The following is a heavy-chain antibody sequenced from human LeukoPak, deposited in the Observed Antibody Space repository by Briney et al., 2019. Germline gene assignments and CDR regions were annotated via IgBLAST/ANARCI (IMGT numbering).Heavy chain of an antibody. CDR3: AKEYYGSGSSAFDI. CDR2: ISWNSGSI. CDR1: GFPFPTYA. V-gene: IGHV3-9*01. J-gene: IGHJ3*02. Sequence: PGGSLRPSCVASGFPFPTYAMMWVRQAPGKGLEWVSGISWNSGSIGYADSVKGRFTISRDNAKNSLYRQMNSLRAEDTALYYCAKEYYGSGSSAFDIWGQGTMVTVSS. D-gene: IGHD3-10*01.